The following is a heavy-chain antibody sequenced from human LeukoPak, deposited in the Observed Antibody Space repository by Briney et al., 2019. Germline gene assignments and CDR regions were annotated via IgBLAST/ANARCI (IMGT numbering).Heavy chain of an antibody. J-gene: IGHJ4*02. CDR3: TPKLYPPPALDY. D-gene: IGHD1-7*01. CDR1: GFTFGDYA. Sequence: SLRLSCTASGFTFGDYAMSWFRQAPGKGLEWVGFIRSKAYGGTTEYAASVKGRFTISSDDSKSIAYLQMNSLKTEDTAVYYCTPKLYPPPALDYWGQGTLVTVSS. CDR2: IRSKAYGGTT. V-gene: IGHV3-49*03.